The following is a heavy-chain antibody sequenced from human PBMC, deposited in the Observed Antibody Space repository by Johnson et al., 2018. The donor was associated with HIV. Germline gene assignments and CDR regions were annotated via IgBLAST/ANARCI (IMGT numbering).Heavy chain of an antibody. CDR3: AKVGVAVMLVVVRGRDAFDI. Sequence: QVQLVESGGGVVQPGGSLRLSCAASGFTFSSYAMHWVRQAPGKGLEWVSVISCDGGSTYYANSVKGRFSISRDNSKNTLYLQMNSLRTEDTAVYYCAKVGVAVMLVVVRGRDAFDIWGQGTTVTVSS. CDR2: ISCDGGST. J-gene: IGHJ3*02. CDR1: GFTFSSYA. D-gene: IGHD3-22*01. V-gene: IGHV3-30*04.